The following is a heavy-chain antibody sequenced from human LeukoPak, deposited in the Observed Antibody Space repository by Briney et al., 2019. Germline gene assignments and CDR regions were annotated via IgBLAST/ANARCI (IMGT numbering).Heavy chain of an antibody. Sequence: SAKVSCKASGGTFSSYAISWVRQAPGQGLEWMGGIIPIFGTANYAQKFQGRVTITADESTSTAYMELSSLRSEDTAVYYCARDRVVPAAMHYYYYGMDVWGQGTTVTVSS. J-gene: IGHJ6*02. CDR3: ARDRVVPAAMHYYYYGMDV. CDR1: GGTFSSYA. CDR2: IIPIFGTA. D-gene: IGHD2-2*01. V-gene: IGHV1-69*13.